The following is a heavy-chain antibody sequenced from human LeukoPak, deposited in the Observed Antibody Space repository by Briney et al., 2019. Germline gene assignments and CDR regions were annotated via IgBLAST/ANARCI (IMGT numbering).Heavy chain of an antibody. CDR3: ARTKNSGRYYYFDY. J-gene: IGHJ4*02. CDR2: IKPDGSEK. CDR1: GFTFSTYW. Sequence: GGSLRLSCADSGFTFSTYWMSWLRQVPGKGLEGVANIKPDGSEKYYAASVKGRFSISSDNAKNSLYLQMNNLRAEDTAVYYCARTKNSGRYYYFDYWGPGTLVTVSS. V-gene: IGHV3-7*01. D-gene: IGHD3-22*01.